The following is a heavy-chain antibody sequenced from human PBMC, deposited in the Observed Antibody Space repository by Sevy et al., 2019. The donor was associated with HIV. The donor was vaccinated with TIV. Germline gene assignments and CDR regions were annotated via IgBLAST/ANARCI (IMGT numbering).Heavy chain of an antibody. CDR1: GGSFSGYY. CDR3: ARAARGDTDYYYGMDV. CDR2: INHSGST. D-gene: IGHD2-21*01. Sequence: SETLSLTCAVYGGSFSGYYWSWIRQPPGKGLEWIGEINHSGSTNYNPSLKSRVTISVDTSKNQFSLKLSSVTAADTAVYYCARAARGDTDYYYGMDVWGQGTTVIVSS. V-gene: IGHV4-34*01. J-gene: IGHJ6*02.